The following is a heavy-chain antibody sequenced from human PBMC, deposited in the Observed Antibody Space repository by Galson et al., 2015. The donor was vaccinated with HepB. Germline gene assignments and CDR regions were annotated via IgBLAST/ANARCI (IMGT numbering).Heavy chain of an antibody. CDR1: GYTFTSYG. CDR3: ARGGLDCSGGSCYSPGGLVPHGPNWYFDL. CDR2: ISAYNGNT. D-gene: IGHD2-15*01. Sequence: SVKVSCKASGYTFTSYGISWVRQAPGQGLEWMGWISAYNGNTNYAQKLQGRVTMTTDTSTSTAYMELRSLRSDDTAVYYCARGGLDCSGGSCYSPGGLVPHGPNWYFDLWGRGTLVTVSS. J-gene: IGHJ2*01. V-gene: IGHV1-18*04.